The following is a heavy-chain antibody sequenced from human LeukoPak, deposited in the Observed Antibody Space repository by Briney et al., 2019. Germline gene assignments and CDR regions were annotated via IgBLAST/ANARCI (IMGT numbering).Heavy chain of an antibody. CDR1: GGSIRGYY. CDR2: IYYTGST. Sequence: SETLSLTCTVSGGSIRGYYWSWIRQPPGKGLEWIGYIYYTGSTNNNPSLKSRVTTSVDTSKKQFSLKLTSVTAADTAVYYCARSLGYCSGGSCYSGGWFDPWGQGTLVTVSS. CDR3: ARSLGYCSGGSCYSGGWFDP. J-gene: IGHJ5*02. D-gene: IGHD2-15*01. V-gene: IGHV4-59*01.